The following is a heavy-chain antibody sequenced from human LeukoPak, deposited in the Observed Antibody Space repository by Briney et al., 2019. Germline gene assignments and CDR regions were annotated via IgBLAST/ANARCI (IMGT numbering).Heavy chain of an antibody. Sequence: SETLSLTCSVYGGSFRGYYWSWIRQSPEEGLEWIGQIYHTGSTNYNPSLASRVTISLDISKSQFSLKLTSVTAADTAVYYCARDDFGVALGGVWSIGTTVTVSS. D-gene: IGHD3-3*01. CDR3: ARDDFGVALGGV. J-gene: IGHJ6*04. V-gene: IGHV4-34*01. CDR1: GGSFRGYY. CDR2: IYHTGST.